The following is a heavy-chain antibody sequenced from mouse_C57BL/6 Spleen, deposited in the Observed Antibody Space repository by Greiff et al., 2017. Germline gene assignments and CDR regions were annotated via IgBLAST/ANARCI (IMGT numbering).Heavy chain of an antibody. Sequence: VQLQQSGPELVKPGASVKISCKASGYAFSSSWMNWVQQRPGKGLEWIGRICPGDGDINYTGKFKGKATLTADKSSSTAYMQLSSLKSEGSAVDCCARSVTTVVEGGAMDYWGQGTSVTVSS. CDR3: ARSVTTVVEGGAMDY. J-gene: IGHJ4*01. CDR2: ICPGDGDI. D-gene: IGHD1-1*01. CDR1: GYAFSSSW. V-gene: IGHV1-82*01.